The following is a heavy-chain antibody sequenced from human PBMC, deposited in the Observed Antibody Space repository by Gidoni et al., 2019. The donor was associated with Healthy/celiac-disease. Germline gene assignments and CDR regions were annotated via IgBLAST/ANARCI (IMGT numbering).Heavy chain of an antibody. Sequence: QVQLVESGGGLVKPGGSLRLYCAASGFTFSDYYMRWIRQAPGKGLGWVSYISSSGSTIYYADSVKGRFTISRDNAKNSLYLQMNSLRAEDTAVYYCARDFLRNYYDSSGYYPWFDPWGQGTLVTVSS. J-gene: IGHJ5*02. D-gene: IGHD3-22*01. CDR1: GFTFSDYY. CDR2: ISSSGSTI. V-gene: IGHV3-11*01. CDR3: ARDFLRNYYDSSGYYPWFDP.